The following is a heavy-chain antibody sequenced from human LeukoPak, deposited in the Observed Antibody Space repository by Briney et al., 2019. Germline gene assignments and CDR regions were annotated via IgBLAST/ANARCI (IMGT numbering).Heavy chain of an antibody. CDR3: ARLPEWLGWFDP. CDR2: INHSGST. D-gene: IGHD5-12*01. V-gene: IGHV4-34*01. Sequence: SETLSLTCAVYGGSFSGYYWSWIRQPPGKGLEWIGEINHSGSTNYNPSLKSRVTISVDTSKNQFSLKLSSVTAADTAVYYRARLPEWLGWFDPWGQGTLVTVSS. J-gene: IGHJ5*02. CDR1: GGSFSGYY.